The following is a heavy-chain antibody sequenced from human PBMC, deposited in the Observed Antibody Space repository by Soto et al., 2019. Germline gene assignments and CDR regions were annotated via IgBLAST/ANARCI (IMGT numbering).Heavy chain of an antibody. Sequence: ASVKVSCKASGYTFTGYYMHWVRQAPGQGLEWMGWINPNSGGTNYAQKFQGWVTMTRDTSISTAYMELSRLRSDDTAVYYCARDYGYNYGYYYYYGMDVWGQGTTVTVSS. J-gene: IGHJ6*02. V-gene: IGHV1-2*04. CDR1: GYTFTGYY. D-gene: IGHD5-18*01. CDR2: INPNSGGT. CDR3: ARDYGYNYGYYYYYGMDV.